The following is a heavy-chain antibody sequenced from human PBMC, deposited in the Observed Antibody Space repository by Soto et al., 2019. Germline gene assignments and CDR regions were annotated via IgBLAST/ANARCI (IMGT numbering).Heavy chain of an antibody. Sequence: VGSLRLSCAASGFTFSSYAMSWVRQAPGKGLEWVSAISGSGGSTYYADSVKGRFTISRDNSKNTLYLQMNSLRAEDTAVYYCAKGVRYFDWLLYPTDYWGQGTLVTVSS. CDR2: ISGSGGST. CDR1: GFTFSSYA. J-gene: IGHJ4*02. D-gene: IGHD3-9*01. CDR3: AKGVRYFDWLLYPTDY. V-gene: IGHV3-23*01.